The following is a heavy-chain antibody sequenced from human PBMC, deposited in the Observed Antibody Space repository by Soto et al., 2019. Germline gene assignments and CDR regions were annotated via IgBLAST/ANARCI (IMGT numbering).Heavy chain of an antibody. CDR3: AKWRGAAATPCDYGKDG. V-gene: IGHV3-43*01. Sequence: GGSARLACAAYGFPFDDYTMHWVRQAPGKGLEWVSLISLDGGSTYYADSVKGRFTISRDNSKNSLYLKMNSLRTADTALYYCAKWRGAAATPCDYGKDGWGQGTPGTV. D-gene: IGHD6-13*01. J-gene: IGHJ6*02. CDR1: GFPFDDYT. CDR2: ISLDGGST.